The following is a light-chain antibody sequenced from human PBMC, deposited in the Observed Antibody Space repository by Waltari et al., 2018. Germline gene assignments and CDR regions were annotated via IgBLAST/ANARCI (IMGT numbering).Light chain of an antibody. CDR2: AAS. V-gene: IGKV1-39*01. CDR1: QSISSY. J-gene: IGKJ4*01. CDR3: QQSYSTPPT. Sequence: DIQMTQSPSSLSASVGDRVTITCRASQSISSYLNWYQQKPGKAPKLLIYAASSLQSGVPSRFSGSRSGTDFTLTISSLQPEDFATYYCQQSYSTPPTFGGGNKVEIK.